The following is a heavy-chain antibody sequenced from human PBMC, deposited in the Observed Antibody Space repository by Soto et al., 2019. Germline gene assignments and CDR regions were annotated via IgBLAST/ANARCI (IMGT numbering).Heavy chain of an antibody. D-gene: IGHD3-10*02. CDR2: FYYSGTT. CDR3: AKLVRDDVRRSDLDH. CDR1: GDSITASYSN. V-gene: IGHV4-39*01. J-gene: IGHJ4*02. Sequence: SETLALTCTVSGDSITASYSNWAWIRQPPGKGLEWIGTFYYSGTTSQNPPLRSRITISRDTSRNQFSLNLRSVTAADSGVYYCAKLVRDDVRRSDLDHWGQGTLVTVSS.